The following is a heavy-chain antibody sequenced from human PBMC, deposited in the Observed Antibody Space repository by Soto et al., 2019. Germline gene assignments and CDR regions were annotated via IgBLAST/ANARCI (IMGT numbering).Heavy chain of an antibody. Sequence: QVQRVQSGAEVKKPGPSVKVSCKASGYTFTSYDINWVRKATGQGLEWMGWMNPNSANTGYAQKFQGRVTMTRNTSISTAYMELSSLISDDTAVYYRSREGVRGMDVWGQGTTGTVSS. CDR2: MNPNSANT. D-gene: IGHD3-16*01. J-gene: IGHJ6*02. CDR3: SREGVRGMDV. CDR1: GYTFTSYD. V-gene: IGHV1-8*01.